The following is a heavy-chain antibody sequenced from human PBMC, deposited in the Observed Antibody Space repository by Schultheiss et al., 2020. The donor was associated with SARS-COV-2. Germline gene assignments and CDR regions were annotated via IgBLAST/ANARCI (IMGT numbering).Heavy chain of an antibody. CDR2: ISYDGSNK. CDR1: GFTFSSYA. Sequence: GGSLRLSCAASGFTFSSYAMHWVRQAPGKGLEWVAVISYDGSNKYYADSVKGRFTISRDNAKNSLFLQMNSLRGEDTAVYYCARDPGEWEIPIDYWGQGTLVTVSS. D-gene: IGHD1-26*01. CDR3: ARDPGEWEIPIDY. J-gene: IGHJ4*02. V-gene: IGHV3-30-3*01.